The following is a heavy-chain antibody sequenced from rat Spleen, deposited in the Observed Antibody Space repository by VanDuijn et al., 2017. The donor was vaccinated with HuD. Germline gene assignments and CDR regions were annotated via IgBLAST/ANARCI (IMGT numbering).Heavy chain of an antibody. CDR3: ARHESYVYYGLFDY. CDR1: GFTFSDYA. CDR2: ISTGGGNT. V-gene: IGHV5S13*01. D-gene: IGHD1-6*01. J-gene: IGHJ2*01. Sequence: EVQLVESGGGLVQPGKSLKLSCESSGFTFSDYAVAWVRQAPKKGLERVASISTGGGNTYYRDSVKGRFTISRDNAKNTQYLQMDSLRSEDTATYYCARHESYVYYGLFDYWGQGVMVTVSS.